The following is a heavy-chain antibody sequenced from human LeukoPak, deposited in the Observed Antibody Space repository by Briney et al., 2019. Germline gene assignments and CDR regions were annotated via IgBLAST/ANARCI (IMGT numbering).Heavy chain of an antibody. J-gene: IGHJ4*02. CDR1: VYSTSSGYY. D-gene: IGHD5-12*01. Sequence: PSETLSLTCTVSVYSTSSGYYWGWIRRPPGKGLEWIGSIYHSGSTYYNPSLKSRVTISVDTSKNLFSLKLSSVTAADTGVYYCARNSGYGLGTSYYFDYWGQGTLVTVSS. CDR2: IYHSGST. CDR3: ARNSGYGLGTSYYFDY. V-gene: IGHV4-38-2*02.